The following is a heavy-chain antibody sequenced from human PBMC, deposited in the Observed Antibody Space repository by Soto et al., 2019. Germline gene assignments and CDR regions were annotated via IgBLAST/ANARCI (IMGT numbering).Heavy chain of an antibody. CDR1: GGSFSGYY. J-gene: IGHJ4*02. Sequence: LSLSCAVYGGSFSGYYWSWIRQPPGKGLEWIGEINHSGSTNYNPSLKSRVTISVDTSKNQFSLKLSSVTAADTAVYYCARGLSVVAATPADYWGQGXLVTVPS. V-gene: IGHV4-34*01. CDR2: INHSGST. CDR3: ARGLSVVAATPADY. D-gene: IGHD2-15*01.